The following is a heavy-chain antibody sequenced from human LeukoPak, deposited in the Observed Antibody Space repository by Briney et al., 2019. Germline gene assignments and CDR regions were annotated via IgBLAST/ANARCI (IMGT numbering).Heavy chain of an antibody. CDR3: VKITSVTGGDC. Sequence: GGTLRLSCSASGFTFSAYAMYWVRQAPGKGLEYVSGISSNGGSSFYADSVKGRFTISRDNSKNTLYLQMSSLRAEDTAVYYCVKITSVTGGDCWGQGTRLTVSS. CDR2: ISSNGGSS. D-gene: IGHD1-1*01. V-gene: IGHV3-64D*09. CDR1: GFTFSAYA. J-gene: IGHJ4*02.